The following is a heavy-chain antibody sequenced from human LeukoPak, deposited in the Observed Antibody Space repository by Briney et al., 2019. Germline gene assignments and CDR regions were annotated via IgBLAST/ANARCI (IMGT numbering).Heavy chain of an antibody. CDR2: INPNSGNT. V-gene: IGHV1-8*02. D-gene: IGHD4-17*01. J-gene: IGHJ4*02. Sequence: ASVKVSCKASGYTFTGYYMHWVRQAPGQGLEWMGWINPNSGNTGYAQKFQGRVTMTRNTSISTAYMELSSLRSEDTAVYYCARGDYGGAYFDYWGQGTLVTVSS. CDR1: GYTFTGYY. CDR3: ARGDYGGAYFDY.